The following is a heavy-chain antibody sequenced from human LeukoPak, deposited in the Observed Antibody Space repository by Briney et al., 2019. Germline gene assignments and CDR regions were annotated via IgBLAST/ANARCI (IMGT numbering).Heavy chain of an antibody. V-gene: IGHV3-33*06. J-gene: IGHJ4*02. CDR1: GFTFSSYG. D-gene: IGHD3-22*01. CDR3: AKDAHYYDSSGYLDY. CDR2: IWYDGSNK. Sequence: PGRPLRLSCAASGFTFSSYGMHWVRQAPGKGLEWVAVIWYDGSNKYYADSVKGRFTISRDNSKNTLYLQMNSLRAEDTAVYYCAKDAHYYDSSGYLDYWGQGTLVTVSS.